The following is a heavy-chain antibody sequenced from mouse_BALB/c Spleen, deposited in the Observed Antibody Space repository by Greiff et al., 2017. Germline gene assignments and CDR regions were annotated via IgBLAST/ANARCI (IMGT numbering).Heavy chain of an antibody. V-gene: IGHV5-12-2*01. Sequence: DVQLVESGGGLVQPGGSLKLSCAASGFTFSSYTMSWVRQTPEKRLEWVAYISNGGGSTYYPDTVKGRFTISRDNAKNTLYLQMSSLKSEDTAMYYCARQGYDYDEGPWFAYWGQGTLVTVSA. CDR3: ARQGYDYDEGPWFAY. J-gene: IGHJ3*01. CDR2: ISNGGGST. CDR1: GFTFSSYT. D-gene: IGHD2-4*01.